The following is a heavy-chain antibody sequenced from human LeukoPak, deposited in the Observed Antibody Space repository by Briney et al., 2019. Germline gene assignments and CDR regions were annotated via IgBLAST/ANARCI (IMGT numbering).Heavy chain of an antibody. CDR2: IYYTGST. D-gene: IGHD3-22*01. CDR1: GGSISSYY. J-gene: IGHJ2*01. CDR3: ARVDVVVVSYWYFDL. V-gene: IGHV4-59*01. Sequence: SETLSLTCTVSGGSISSYYLSWIRQPPGKGLEWIGYIYYTGSTNYNPSLKSRVTISVDTSKNQFSLKLNSVTAADTAVYYCARVDVVVVSYWYFDLWGRGTLVTVSS.